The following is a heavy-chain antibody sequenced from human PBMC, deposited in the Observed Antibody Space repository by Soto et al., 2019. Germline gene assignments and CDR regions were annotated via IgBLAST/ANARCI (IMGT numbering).Heavy chain of an antibody. CDR3: ASNLDEGDYALDY. CDR1: GFTFSSYA. Sequence: QVQLVESGGGVVQPGRSLRLSCAASGFTFSSYAMHWVRQAPGKGLEWVAVISYDGSNKYDADSVKGRFTISRDNSKNTLYLQMNSLRAEDTAVYYCASNLDEGDYALDYGGQGTLVTVSS. J-gene: IGHJ4*02. V-gene: IGHV3-30-3*01. CDR2: ISYDGSNK. D-gene: IGHD4-17*01.